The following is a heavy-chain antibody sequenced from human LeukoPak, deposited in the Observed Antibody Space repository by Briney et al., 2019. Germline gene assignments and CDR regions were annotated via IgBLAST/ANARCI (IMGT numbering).Heavy chain of an antibody. CDR1: GFTFSSSG. Sequence: GGSLRLSCAASGFTFSSSGMSWVRQAPGKGLEWVSGISDSVGSTFYADSVKGRFTISRDNSKNTLYLQMYTLRAEDTAVYYCAKEGYSGTYYYYFDYWGLGTLVTVSS. J-gene: IGHJ4*02. CDR2: ISDSVGST. CDR3: AKEGYSGTYYYYFDY. V-gene: IGHV3-23*01. D-gene: IGHD1-26*01.